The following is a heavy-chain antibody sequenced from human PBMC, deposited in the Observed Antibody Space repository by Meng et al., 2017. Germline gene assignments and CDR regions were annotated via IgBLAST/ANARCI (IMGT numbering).Heavy chain of an antibody. CDR2: IIPILGIA. CDR1: GGTFSSYT. V-gene: IGHV1-69*02. J-gene: IGHJ6*02. D-gene: IGHD3-10*01. CDR3: ARGKQRQSNLITMVRGDDRDYYYGMDV. Sequence: SVKVSCKASGGTFSSYTISWVRQAPGQGLEWMGRIIPILGIANYAQKFQGRVTITADKSTSTAYMELSSLRSEDTAVYYCARGKQRQSNLITMVRGDDRDYYYGMDVWGQGTTVTVSS.